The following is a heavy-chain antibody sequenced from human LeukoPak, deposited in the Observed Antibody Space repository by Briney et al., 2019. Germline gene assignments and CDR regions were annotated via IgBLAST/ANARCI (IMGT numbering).Heavy chain of an antibody. Sequence: PGGSLRLSCAASGFTFSTYWMHWVRQAPGKGLVWVSFIKTDGSIAAYADSVKGRFTISRDNAKNTLYLQMNSLRAEDTAVYYWARARNNAFDIWGQGTMVTVSS. CDR2: IKTDGSIA. J-gene: IGHJ3*02. CDR3: ARARNNAFDI. V-gene: IGHV3-74*01. CDR1: GFTFSTYW. D-gene: IGHD4-11*01.